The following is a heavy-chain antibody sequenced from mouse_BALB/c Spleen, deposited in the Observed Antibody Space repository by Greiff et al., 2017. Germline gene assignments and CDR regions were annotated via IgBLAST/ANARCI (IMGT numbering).Heavy chain of an antibody. CDR3: ARGWGLGDY. CDR2: INPSNGRT. V-gene: IGHV1S81*02. D-gene: IGHD2-3*01. CDR1: GYTFTSYW. J-gene: IGHJ2*01. Sequence: VQLQQSGAELVKPGASVKLSCKASGYTFTSYWMHWVKQRPGQGLEWIGEINPSNGRTNYNEKFKSKATLTVDKSSSTAYMQLSSLTSEDSAVYYCARGWGLGDYWGQGTTLTVSS.